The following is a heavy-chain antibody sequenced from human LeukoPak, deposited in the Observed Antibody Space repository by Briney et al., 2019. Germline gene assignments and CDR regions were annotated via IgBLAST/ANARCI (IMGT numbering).Heavy chain of an antibody. CDR3: ARHCDSSWQTPFDY. V-gene: IGHV4-59*08. CDR2: IYYSGST. J-gene: IGHJ4*02. D-gene: IGHD6-13*01. CDR1: GGSISSYY. Sequence: SETLSLTCTVSGGSISSYYWSWIRQPPGKGLEWIGYIYYSGSTNYNPSLKSRVTISVNTSKNQFSLKLNSVTAADTAVYYCARHCDSSWQTPFDYWGQGALVTVSS.